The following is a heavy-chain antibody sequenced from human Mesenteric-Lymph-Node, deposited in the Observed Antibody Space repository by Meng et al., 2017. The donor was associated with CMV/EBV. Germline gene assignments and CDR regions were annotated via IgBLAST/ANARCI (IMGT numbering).Heavy chain of an antibody. D-gene: IGHD7-27*01. V-gene: IGHV3-30*02. Sequence: GESLKISCAASGFTFSSYAMHWVRQAPGKGLEWVAFIRYHGKNEYYADSVKGRFTISRDNSNNTLYLQMHSLRADDTAVYYCAKVVGLGIFDYWGQGTLVTVSS. CDR3: AKVVGLGIFDY. CDR1: GFTFSSYA. CDR2: IRYHGKNE. J-gene: IGHJ4*02.